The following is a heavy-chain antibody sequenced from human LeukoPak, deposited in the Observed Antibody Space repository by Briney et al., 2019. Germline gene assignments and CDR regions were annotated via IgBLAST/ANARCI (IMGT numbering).Heavy chain of an antibody. D-gene: IGHD3-10*01. CDR1: GYTFTSYG. CDR3: ARITMLRGVTNDY. V-gene: IGHV1-18*01. CDR2: ISAYNGNT. Sequence: ASVKVSCKASGYTFTSYGISWVRQAPGQGLEWMGWISAYNGNTNYAQKFQGRVTVTRDLSTNTVYMELSSLTSEDTALYYCARITMLRGVTNDYWGQGTLVTVSS. J-gene: IGHJ4*02.